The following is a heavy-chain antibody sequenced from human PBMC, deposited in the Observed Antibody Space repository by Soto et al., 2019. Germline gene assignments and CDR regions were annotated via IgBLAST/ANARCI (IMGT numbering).Heavy chain of an antibody. CDR1: GGSFSGYY. Sequence: SETLSLTCAVYGGSFSGYYWSWIRQPPGKGLEWIGEINHSGSTNYNPSLKSRVTISVDTSKNQFSLKLSSVTAADTAVYYCARGAPTRYCSGGSCYSGVYYWGQGTLVTAPQ. V-gene: IGHV4-34*01. CDR3: ARGAPTRYCSGGSCYSGVYY. CDR2: INHSGST. J-gene: IGHJ4*02. D-gene: IGHD2-15*01.